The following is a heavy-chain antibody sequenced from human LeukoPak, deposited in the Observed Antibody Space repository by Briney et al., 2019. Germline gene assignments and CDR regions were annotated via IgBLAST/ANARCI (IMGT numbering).Heavy chain of an antibody. J-gene: IGHJ4*02. CDR3: AKDLVFCTNGVCYRGFDY. Sequence: GSLRLSCAASGFTFSSYGMHWVRQAPSKGLEWVAFIRYDGSNKYYADSVKGRFTISRDNSKNTLYLQMNSLRAEDTAVYYCAKDLVFCTNGVCYRGFDYWGQGTLVTVSS. CDR2: IRYDGSNK. V-gene: IGHV3-30*02. D-gene: IGHD2-8*01. CDR1: GFTFSSYG.